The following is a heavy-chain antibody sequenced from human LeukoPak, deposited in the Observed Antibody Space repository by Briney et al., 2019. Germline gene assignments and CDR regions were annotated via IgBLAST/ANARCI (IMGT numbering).Heavy chain of an antibody. V-gene: IGHV4-61*02. CDR2: IYTSGST. J-gene: IGHJ5*02. CDR3: ARGGYDFWSGYSNWFDP. D-gene: IGHD3-3*01. CDR1: GGSISSGSYY. Sequence: PSQTLSLTCTVSGGSISSGSYYWSWIRQPAGKGLEWIGRIYTSGSTNHNPSLKSRVTISVDTSKNQFSLKLSPVTAADTAVYYCARGGYDFWSGYSNWFDPWGQGTLVTVSS.